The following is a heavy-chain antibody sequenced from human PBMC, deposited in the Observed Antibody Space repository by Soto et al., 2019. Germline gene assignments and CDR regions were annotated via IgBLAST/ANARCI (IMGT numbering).Heavy chain of an antibody. Sequence: GGSLRLSCAASGFTFSSYSMNWVRQAPGKGLEWVSSISSSSSYIYYADSVKGRFTISRDNAKNSLYLQMNSLRAEDTAVYYCARSDYDILTGYWYAFDIWGQGTMVTVSS. D-gene: IGHD3-9*01. CDR3: ARSDYDILTGYWYAFDI. CDR2: ISSSSSYI. J-gene: IGHJ3*02. V-gene: IGHV3-21*01. CDR1: GFTFSSYS.